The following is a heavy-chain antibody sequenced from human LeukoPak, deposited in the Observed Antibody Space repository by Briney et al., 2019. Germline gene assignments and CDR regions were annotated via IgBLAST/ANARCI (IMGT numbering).Heavy chain of an antibody. J-gene: IGHJ4*02. CDR3: ARGAPLDY. CDR2: INTYNGNT. D-gene: IGHD1-26*01. CDR1: GYTFTSYG. Sequence: GASVKVSCKTSGYTFTSYGINWVRHAPGQGLEWMGWINTYNGNTNYAQKLQDRVTMTTDTSTTTVYMELRSLRSDDTAVYYCARGAPLDYWGQGTLVTVSS. V-gene: IGHV1-18*04.